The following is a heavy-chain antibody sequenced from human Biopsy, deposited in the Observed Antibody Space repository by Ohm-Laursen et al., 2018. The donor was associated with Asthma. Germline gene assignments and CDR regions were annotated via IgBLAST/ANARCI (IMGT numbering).Heavy chain of an antibody. CDR1: GFTFSDYA. Sequence: SLRLSCAASGFTFSDYAVHWVRQAPGKGLAWVATISYDGSNQYYADSMKGRFTISRDNSKNTLFLQMGGLRAEDAAVYYCARGRLVWGDYYDVDVWGHGTTVTVSS. V-gene: IGHV3-30-3*01. CDR2: ISYDGSNQ. CDR3: ARGRLVWGDYYDVDV. J-gene: IGHJ6*02. D-gene: IGHD3-10*01.